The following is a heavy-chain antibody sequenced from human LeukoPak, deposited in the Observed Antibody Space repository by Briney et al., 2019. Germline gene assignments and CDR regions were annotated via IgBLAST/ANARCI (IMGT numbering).Heavy chain of an antibody. CDR3: ARELREHGVFDI. V-gene: IGHV3-20*04. Sequence: GGSLRLSCAASGFTFDDYGMSWVRQAPGKGLEWVSGINWNGGSTGYADSVKGRFTISRDNSKNTVYLQMNSLRAEDTAVYYCARELREHGVFDIWGQGTMVTVSS. J-gene: IGHJ3*02. D-gene: IGHD1-26*01. CDR2: INWNGGST. CDR1: GFTFDDYG.